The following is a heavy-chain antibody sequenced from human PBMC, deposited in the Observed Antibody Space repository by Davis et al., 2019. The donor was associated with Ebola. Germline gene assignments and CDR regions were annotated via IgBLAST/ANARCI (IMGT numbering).Heavy chain of an antibody. CDR1: GFTVSSNY. J-gene: IGHJ6*02. CDR3: ARAEGWEQAGYYYGMDV. D-gene: IGHD1-26*01. CDR2: IYSGGST. Sequence: GESLKISCAASGFTVSSNYMSWVRQAPGKGLEWVSVIYSGGSTYYADSVKGRFTISRDNSKNMLYLQMNSLRAEDTAVYYCARAEGWEQAGYYYGMDVWGQGTTVTVSS. V-gene: IGHV3-53*01.